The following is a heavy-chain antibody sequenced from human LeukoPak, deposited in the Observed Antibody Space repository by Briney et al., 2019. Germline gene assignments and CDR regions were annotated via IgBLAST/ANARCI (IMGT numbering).Heavy chain of an antibody. CDR3: ARAPSEIGGYYPEYFRH. D-gene: IGHD3-22*01. CDR2: IKSDGST. Sequence: GGSLRLSCAASGFTFSSYWMHWVRQAPGKGRVWVSRIKSDGSTNYADSVKGRFTISRDNAKNTVSLQMNSLRAEDTGVYFCARAPSEIGGYYPEYFRHWGQGTLVTVSS. J-gene: IGHJ1*01. V-gene: IGHV3-74*01. CDR1: GFTFSSYW.